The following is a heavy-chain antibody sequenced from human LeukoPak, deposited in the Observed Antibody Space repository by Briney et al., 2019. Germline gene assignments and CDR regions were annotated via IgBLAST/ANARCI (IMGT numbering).Heavy chain of an antibody. CDR3: ARDLGHYGSGKQKAFDI. CDR2: IYTSGST. J-gene: IGHJ3*02. V-gene: IGHV4-61*02. D-gene: IGHD3-10*01. CDR1: GGSISSGDYY. Sequence: SETLSLTCTVSGGSISSGDYYWSWIRQPPGKGLEWIGRIYTSGSTNYNPSLKSRVTISVDTSKNQFSLKLSSVTAADTAVYYCARDLGHYGSGKQKAFDIWGQGTMVTVSS.